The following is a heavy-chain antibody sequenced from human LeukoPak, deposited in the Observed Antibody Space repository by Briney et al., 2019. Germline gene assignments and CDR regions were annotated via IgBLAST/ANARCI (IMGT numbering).Heavy chain of an antibody. D-gene: IGHD3-16*01. J-gene: IGHJ4*02. CDR3: ARDLDSRGDQFDY. Sequence: GGSLRLSCTASGFYFNSYAMAWVRQAPGQELEWVSTVTAAGIVTWYSDSVRGRFTISRDNSENTVYLQMNNLGVEDTARYYCARDLDSRGDQFDYGGQETVAPASS. CDR1: GFYFNSYA. CDR2: VTAAGIVT. V-gene: IGHV3-23*01.